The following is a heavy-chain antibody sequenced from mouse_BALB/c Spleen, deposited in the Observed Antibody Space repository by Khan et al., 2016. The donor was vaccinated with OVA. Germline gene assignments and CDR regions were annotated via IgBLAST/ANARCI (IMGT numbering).Heavy chain of an antibody. D-gene: IGHD4-1*01. CDR1: GYIFTNYV. CDR2: INPYNGGT. V-gene: IGHV1S136*01. CDR3: ARGNWQSYYFDY. Sequence: EVQLQESGPELVKPGASVKMSCKPSGYIFTNYVLHWVKQKPGQGLEWIGYINPYNGGTKYNEKFKGKATLTSDTSSTTAYMELSSLTSEDSAVYYYARGNWQSYYFDYGGQGTTLTVSS. J-gene: IGHJ2*01.